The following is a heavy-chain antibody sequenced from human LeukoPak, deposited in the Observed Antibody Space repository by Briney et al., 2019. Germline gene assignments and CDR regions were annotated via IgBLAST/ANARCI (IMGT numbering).Heavy chain of an antibody. CDR2: IYYSGST. V-gene: IGHV4-59*01. CDR3: ASGWEGATYYFDY. Sequence: SETLSLTCTVSGGSISSYYWSWIRQPPGKGLEWIGYIYYSGSTNYNPSLKSRVTISVDTSKNQFSLKLSSVTAADTAVYYCASGWEGATYYFDYWGQGTLVTVSS. J-gene: IGHJ4*02. CDR1: GGSISSYY. D-gene: IGHD1-26*01.